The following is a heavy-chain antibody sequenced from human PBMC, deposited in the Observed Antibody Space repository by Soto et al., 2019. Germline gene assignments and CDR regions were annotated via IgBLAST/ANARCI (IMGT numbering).Heavy chain of an antibody. D-gene: IGHD3-16*01. J-gene: IGHJ4*02. V-gene: IGHV6-1*01. CDR3: ARELPYYVSSDSYLDY. CDR1: GDSVSGNSAA. CDR2: TYYRSRWYN. Sequence: SQTLSLTCAISGDSVSGNSAAWNWIRQSPSRGLEWLGRTYYRSRWYNDYAVSVKSRITVTPDTSKNQFSLHLNSVTPEDTAVYYCARELPYYVSSDSYLDYWGQGALVTVSS.